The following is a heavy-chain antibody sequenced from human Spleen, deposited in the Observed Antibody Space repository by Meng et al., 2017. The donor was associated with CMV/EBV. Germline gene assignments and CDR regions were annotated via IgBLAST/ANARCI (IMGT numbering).Heavy chain of an antibody. V-gene: IGHV3-53*01. CDR2: IYNTGST. CDR3: ARDHGNGWFDP. CDR1: GFTVSYNY. D-gene: IGHD2-8*01. Sequence: GESLKISCAVSGFTVSYNYMNWVRQAPGKGLEWASLIYNTGSTYYADSVKGRFTISRDNSKNMVYPQMNSLRAEDTAVYYCARDHGNGWFDPWGQGTLVTVSS. J-gene: IGHJ5*02.